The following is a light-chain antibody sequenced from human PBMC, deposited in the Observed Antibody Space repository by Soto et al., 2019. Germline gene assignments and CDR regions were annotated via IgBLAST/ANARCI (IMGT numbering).Light chain of an antibody. V-gene: IGLV2-14*03. Sequence: QSVLTQPASVSGSPGQSITISCTGTSSDVGGYNYVSWYQHHPGKAPKLIIYDVSNRPSGVSNRFSASKSDNTASLTISGLQAEDEADYYCSSSSTNSPVLLGGGPKVTVL. CDR2: DVS. CDR1: SSDVGGYNY. J-gene: IGLJ2*01. CDR3: SSSSTNSPVL.